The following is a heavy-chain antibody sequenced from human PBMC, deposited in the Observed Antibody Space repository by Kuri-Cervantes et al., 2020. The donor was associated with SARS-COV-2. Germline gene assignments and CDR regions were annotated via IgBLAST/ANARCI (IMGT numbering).Heavy chain of an antibody. CDR2: FDPEDGET. J-gene: IGHJ5*01. V-gene: IGHV1-24*01. CDR3: ARDPGGVMIRGIFIISAHWFDS. CDR1: GYTLTELS. Sequence: ASVKVSCKVSGYTLTELSMHWVRQAPGKGLEWMGGFDPEDGETIYAQEFQGRVTMTEDTSTDTAYMELSSLRSEDTAVYYCARDPGGVMIRGIFIISAHWFDSWGQGTLVTVSS. D-gene: IGHD3-10*01.